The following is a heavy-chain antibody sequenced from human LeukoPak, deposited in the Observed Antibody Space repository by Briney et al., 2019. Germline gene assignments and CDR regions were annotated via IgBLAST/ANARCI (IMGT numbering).Heavy chain of an antibody. J-gene: IGHJ4*02. CDR3: ARANVTYYDFWSGYFGQYYFDY. Sequence: SETLSLTCAVYGESFSGYYWSWIRQPPGKGLEWIGEINHSGSTNYNPSLKSRVTMSVDTSKNQFSLKLSSVTAADTAVYYCARANVTYYDFWSGYFGQYYFDYWGQGTLVTVSS. D-gene: IGHD3-3*01. V-gene: IGHV4-34*01. CDR2: INHSGST. CDR1: GESFSGYY.